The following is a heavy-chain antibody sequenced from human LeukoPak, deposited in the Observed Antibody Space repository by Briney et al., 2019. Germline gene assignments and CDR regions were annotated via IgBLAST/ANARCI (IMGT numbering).Heavy chain of an antibody. V-gene: IGHV4-30-2*01. CDR2: IYHSGST. CDR3: ARESVGVRGYYHGMDV. Sequence: PSETLSLTCAVSGGSISSGGYSWSWIRQPPGKGLEWIGYIYHSGSTYYNPSLKSRVTISVDRSKNQFSLKLSSVTAADTAVYYCARESVGVRGYYHGMDVWGQGTTVTVSS. D-gene: IGHD3-10*01. CDR1: GGSISSGGYS. J-gene: IGHJ6*02.